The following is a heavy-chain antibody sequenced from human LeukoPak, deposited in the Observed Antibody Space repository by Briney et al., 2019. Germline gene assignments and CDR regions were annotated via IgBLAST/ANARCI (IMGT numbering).Heavy chain of an antibody. Sequence: PSETLSLTCTVSGGSISSSGNYWGWIRQPPGQGLEWIGSIDFSGSTYYNPSLKSRVTISIDTSKNQFSLRLSSVTAADTAVYYCARHGSGWRFDYWGQGTLVTVAS. J-gene: IGHJ4*02. CDR1: GGSISSSGNY. D-gene: IGHD6-19*01. CDR3: ARHGSGWRFDY. CDR2: IDFSGST. V-gene: IGHV4-39*01.